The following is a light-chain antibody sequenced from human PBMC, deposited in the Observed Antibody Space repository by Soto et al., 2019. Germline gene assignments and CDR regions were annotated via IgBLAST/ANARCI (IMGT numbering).Light chain of an antibody. CDR2: AAS. V-gene: IGKV1-33*01. J-gene: IGKJ5*01. Sequence: DLQMPPSPSSLSSSVGYRFTITFRASQSISSYLNWYQQKPGKAPKLLIYAASSLQSGVTSRFSGSGSGTDFTFTISSLQPEDIETYYCQKYDNLPITGGQGTQREIK. CDR1: QSISSY. CDR3: QKYDNLPIT.